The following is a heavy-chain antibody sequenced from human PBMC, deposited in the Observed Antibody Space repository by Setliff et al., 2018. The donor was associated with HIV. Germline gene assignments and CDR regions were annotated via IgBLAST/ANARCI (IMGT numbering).Heavy chain of an antibody. J-gene: IGHJ3*02. V-gene: IGHV4-39*01. D-gene: IGHD3-10*01. Sequence: PSETLSLTCTVSGGSTSTSGYYWGWIRQPPGKGREWIGSIYSSGSTYYNPSLKSRVTISVDTSKNQFSLKLKSVTAADTAVYYCATSAESGFGIHWGVFNIWDQGTRVTVSS. CDR2: IYSSGST. CDR1: GGSTSTSGYY. CDR3: ATSAESGFGIHWGVFNI.